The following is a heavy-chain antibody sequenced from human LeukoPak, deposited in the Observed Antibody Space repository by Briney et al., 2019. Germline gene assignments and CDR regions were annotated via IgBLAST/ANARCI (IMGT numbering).Heavy chain of an antibody. CDR2: IYYSGST. V-gene: IGHV4-30-4*01. D-gene: IGHD3-10*01. Sequence: NWVRQPPGKGLEWIGYIYYSGSTYYNPSLKSRVTISVDTSKNQFSLKLSSVTAADTAVYYCARVLWFGELGQYYFDYWGQGTLVTVSS. CDR3: ARVLWFGELGQYYFDY. J-gene: IGHJ4*02.